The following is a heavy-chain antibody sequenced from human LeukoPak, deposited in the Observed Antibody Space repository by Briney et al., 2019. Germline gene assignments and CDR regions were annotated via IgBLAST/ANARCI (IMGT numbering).Heavy chain of an antibody. CDR3: GKSGTSSWYAEAYYYMDV. Sequence: GGSLRLSCAASGFTFSSYGMHWVRQAPGKGLEWVAVIWYDGSNKYYADSVKGRFTIPRDNSKNTLYLQMNSLRAEDTAVYYCGKSGTSSWYAEAYYYMDVWGKGTTVTVSS. CDR1: GFTFSSYG. D-gene: IGHD6-13*01. CDR2: IWYDGSNK. V-gene: IGHV3-33*06. J-gene: IGHJ6*03.